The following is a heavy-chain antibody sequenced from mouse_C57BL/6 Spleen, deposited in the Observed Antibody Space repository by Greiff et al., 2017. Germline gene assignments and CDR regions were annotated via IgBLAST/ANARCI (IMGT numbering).Heavy chain of an antibody. CDR1: GYTFTSYG. D-gene: IGHD1-1*01. CDR3: ARYNYGSSFRAMDY. V-gene: IGHV1-81*01. Sequence: VQLQQSGAELARPGASVKLSCKASGYTFTSYGISWVRQRTEQGLEWIGKINPRSGNTYYKGKFKGKATRTSDRSSSTAYMELRSLTSEYSAVYFCARYNYGSSFRAMDYWGQGTSVTVSS. CDR2: INPRSGNT. J-gene: IGHJ4*01.